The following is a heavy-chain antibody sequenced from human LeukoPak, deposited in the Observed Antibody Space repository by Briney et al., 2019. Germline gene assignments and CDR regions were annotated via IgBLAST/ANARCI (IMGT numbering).Heavy chain of an antibody. V-gene: IGHV1-2*02. J-gene: IGHJ4*02. CDR3: ARDQYSGYDILTGHQSLDY. CDR2: INPNSGGT. D-gene: IGHD3-9*01. CDR1: GYTFTGYY. Sequence: ASVKVSCKASGYTFTGYYMHWVRQAPGQGLEWMGWINPNSGGTNYAQKFQGRVTMTRDTSISTAYMELSRLRSVDTAVYYCARDQYSGYDILTGHQSLDYWGQGTLVTVSS.